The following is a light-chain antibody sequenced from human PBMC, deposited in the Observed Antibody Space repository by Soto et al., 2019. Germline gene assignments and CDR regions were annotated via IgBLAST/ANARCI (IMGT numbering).Light chain of an antibody. V-gene: IGKV3-11*01. Sequence: EIVLTQSPATLSLSPGERATLSCRASQSLSSYLAWYQQKPGQAPRLLIYDASNRATGIPARFSGSGSGTDFTLTISSLEPEDSAVYYCPQRSNWPTFGQGTKVEIK. CDR1: QSLSSY. CDR2: DAS. J-gene: IGKJ1*01. CDR3: PQRSNWPT.